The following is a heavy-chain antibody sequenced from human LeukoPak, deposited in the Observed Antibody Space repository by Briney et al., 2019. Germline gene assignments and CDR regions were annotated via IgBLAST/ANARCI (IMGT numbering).Heavy chain of an antibody. Sequence: PSETLSLTCTVSGVSIGTNYWNWTRQPPGKGLEWLEYIYYNGSTSSNPYLKSRHTMSIDTSTNLFSLKLTSVNAADTAVYYCGSSRGVVTACDIWGQGTMVTVSS. CDR2: IYYNGST. D-gene: IGHD2-21*02. CDR3: GSSRGVVTACDI. J-gene: IGHJ3*02. V-gene: IGHV4-59*01. CDR1: GVSIGTNY.